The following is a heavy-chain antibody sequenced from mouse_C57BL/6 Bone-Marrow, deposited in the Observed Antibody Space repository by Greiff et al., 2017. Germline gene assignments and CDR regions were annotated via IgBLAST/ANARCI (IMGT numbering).Heavy chain of an antibody. D-gene: IGHD1-1*01. CDR3: TTDYGSSYPAWFAY. CDR2: IYPENGDT. V-gene: IGHV14-4*01. Sequence: VQLQQSGAELVRPGASVKLSCTASGFNITDDYMHWVKQRPEQGLEWIGWIYPENGDTEYASQFQGKATITADTSSNTAYRQLSSLTSEDTAFYYGTTDYGSSYPAWFAYWCQGTLVTVSA. CDR1: GFNITDDY. J-gene: IGHJ3*01.